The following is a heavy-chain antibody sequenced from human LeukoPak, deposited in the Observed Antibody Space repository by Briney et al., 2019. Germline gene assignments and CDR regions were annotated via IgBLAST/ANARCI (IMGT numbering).Heavy chain of an antibody. Sequence: SETLSLTCAVYGGSFSGYYWSWIRQPPGKGLEWFGEINHSGSTNYNPSLKSRVTISVDTSKNQFSLKLSSVTAADTAAYYCARGGTVVVPAARYYYYYMDVWGKGTTVTVSS. D-gene: IGHD2-2*01. CDR3: ARGGTVVVPAARYYYYYMDV. CDR2: INHSGST. V-gene: IGHV4-34*01. J-gene: IGHJ6*03. CDR1: GGSFSGYY.